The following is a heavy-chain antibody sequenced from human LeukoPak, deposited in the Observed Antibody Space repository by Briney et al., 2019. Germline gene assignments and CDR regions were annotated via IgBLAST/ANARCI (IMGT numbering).Heavy chain of an antibody. D-gene: IGHD3-16*01. J-gene: IGHJ4*02. CDR2: ISGSGGST. CDR1: GFTFRGYA. Sequence: GGSLRLSCAASGFTFRGYAPSWVRQAPGRGLEWVSAISGSGGSTYYADSVRGRFTISRDNSKDTLYLQMNSLRAEDTAVYYCAKGLAPDYWGQGTLVTVSS. CDR3: AKGLAPDY. V-gene: IGHV3-23*01.